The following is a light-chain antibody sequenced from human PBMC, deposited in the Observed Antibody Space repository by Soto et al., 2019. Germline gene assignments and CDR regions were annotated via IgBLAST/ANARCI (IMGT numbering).Light chain of an antibody. V-gene: IGLV1-40*01. Sequence: QSVLTQPLSVSGAPGQRVTISCTGSSSNIGAGYDVHWYQQLPGTAPKLLIYGNINRPSGVPDRFSGSKSVTSASLAITGLQAEDEADYYCQSYDSSLSGVVFGGGTQLTVL. CDR2: GNI. CDR1: SSNIGAGYD. J-gene: IGLJ2*01. CDR3: QSYDSSLSGVV.